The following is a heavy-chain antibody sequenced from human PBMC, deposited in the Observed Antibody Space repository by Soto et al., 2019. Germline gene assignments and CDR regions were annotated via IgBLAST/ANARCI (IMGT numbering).Heavy chain of an antibody. Sequence: ETLSLTCAVYGGSFSGYYWSWIRQPPGKGLEWIGEINHSGSTNYNPSLKSRVTISVDTSKNQFSLKLSSVTAADTAVYYCARGGEIVVVPAALHGANWFDPWGQGTLVTVSS. CDR1: GGSFSGYY. CDR3: ARGGEIVVVPAALHGANWFDP. V-gene: IGHV4-34*01. J-gene: IGHJ5*02. D-gene: IGHD2-2*01. CDR2: INHSGST.